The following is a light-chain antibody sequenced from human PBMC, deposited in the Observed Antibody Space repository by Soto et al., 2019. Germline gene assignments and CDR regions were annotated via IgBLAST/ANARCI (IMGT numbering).Light chain of an antibody. CDR1: STDVGGYNY. V-gene: IGLV2-14*01. CDR2: EVS. J-gene: IGLJ3*02. Sequence: QSVLTQPASVSGSPGQLIAISCTGTSTDVGGYNYVSWYQQHPGKAPKLMIYEVSNRPSGVSNRFSGAKSGNTASLTISGLQAEDEADYYCSSYTSDSTLVFGGGTKLTVL. CDR3: SSYTSDSTLV.